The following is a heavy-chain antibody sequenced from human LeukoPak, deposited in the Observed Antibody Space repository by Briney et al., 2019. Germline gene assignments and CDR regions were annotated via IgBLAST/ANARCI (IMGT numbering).Heavy chain of an antibody. J-gene: IGHJ5*02. CDR2: ISDSGST. Sequence: SETLSLTCTVSGGSMNNYYWSWIRQAPGKGLEWIGYISDSGSTNYNPSLRSRVTISVDTSKNQFSLKLSSVTAADTALYYCARYDYGDCWFDPWGQGTLVTVSS. CDR3: ARYDYGDCWFDP. CDR1: GGSMNNYY. D-gene: IGHD4-17*01. V-gene: IGHV4-59*01.